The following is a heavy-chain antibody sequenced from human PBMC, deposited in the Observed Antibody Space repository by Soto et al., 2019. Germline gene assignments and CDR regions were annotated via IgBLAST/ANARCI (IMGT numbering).Heavy chain of an antibody. CDR2: ISWDGGST. D-gene: IGHD5-12*01. CDR3: AKAAVATIVYYYGMDV. V-gene: IGHV3-43*01. CDR1: GFTFDDYT. Sequence: XESLRLSCAASGFTFDDYTMHWVRQAPGKGLEWVSLISWDGGSTYYADSVKGRFTISRDNSKNSLYLQMNSLRTEDTALYYCAKAAVATIVYYYGMDVWGQGTTVTVSS. J-gene: IGHJ6*02.